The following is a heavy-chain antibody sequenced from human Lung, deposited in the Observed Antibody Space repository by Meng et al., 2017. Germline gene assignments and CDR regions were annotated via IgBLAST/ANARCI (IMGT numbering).Heavy chain of an antibody. J-gene: IGHJ2*01. D-gene: IGHD1/OR15-1a*01. V-gene: IGHV4-34*01. CDR2: INHSGST. CDR1: GGSFSGYY. Sequence: QLQQGGAGLLKPSEPRSLTCAVYGGSFSGYYWSWIRQPPGKGLEWIGEINHSGSTNYNPSLKSRVTISVDTSKNQFSLKLSSVTAADTAVYYCARPKQANWYFDLWGRGTLVTVSS. CDR3: ARPKQANWYFDL.